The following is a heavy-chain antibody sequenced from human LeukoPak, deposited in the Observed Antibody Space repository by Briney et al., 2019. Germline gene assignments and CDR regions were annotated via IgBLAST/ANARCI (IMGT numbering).Heavy chain of an antibody. CDR3: ARVEVSYDILTGYYGEADY. CDR1: GYTFTSYG. CDR2: ISAYNGNT. Sequence: GASVKVSCKASGYTFTSYGISWVRQAPGQGLEWMGWISAYNGNTNYAQKLQGRVTMTTDTSTSTAYMELRSLRSDATAVYYCARVEVSYDILTGYYGEADYWGQGTLVTVSS. J-gene: IGHJ4*02. V-gene: IGHV1-18*04. D-gene: IGHD3-9*01.